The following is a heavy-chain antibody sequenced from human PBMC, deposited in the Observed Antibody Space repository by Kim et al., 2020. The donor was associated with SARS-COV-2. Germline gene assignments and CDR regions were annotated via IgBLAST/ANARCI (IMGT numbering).Heavy chain of an antibody. CDR1: GFTFRNFA. D-gene: IGHD6-19*01. V-gene: IGHV3-30-3*01. CDR2: ISSGGGTI. Sequence: GGSLRLSCAASGFTFRNFAMHWVRQPPGKGLECLAVISSGGGTIDYADSVKGRFTISRDNSKNALYLQMNSLRPEDTALYSCVRDSLGSLDYWGQGILVTVSS. J-gene: IGHJ4*02. CDR3: VRDSLGSLDY.